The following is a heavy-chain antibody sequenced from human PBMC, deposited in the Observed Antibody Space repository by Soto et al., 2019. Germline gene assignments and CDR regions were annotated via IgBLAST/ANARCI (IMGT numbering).Heavy chain of an antibody. CDR2: ISYDGSNK. CDR3: AKGWRGPYFGVPNPFVYYYMDV. Sequence: GGSLRLSCAASGFTFSSYGMHWVRQAPGKGLEWVAVISYDGSNKYYADSVKGRFTISRDNSKNTLYLQMNSLRAEDTAVYYCAKGWRGPYFGVPNPFVYYYMDVRGKRTTVTVSS. CDR1: GFTFSSYG. D-gene: IGHD3-3*01. J-gene: IGHJ6*03. V-gene: IGHV3-30*18.